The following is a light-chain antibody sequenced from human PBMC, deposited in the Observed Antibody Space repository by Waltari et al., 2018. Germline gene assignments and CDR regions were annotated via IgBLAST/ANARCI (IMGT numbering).Light chain of an antibody. Sequence: DIQLTQSPSFLSASVGDRVTMTCRASQGISSNLAWYQQKPGKAPKLLIYAASTLQSGVPSRFSGSGYGTEFTLTISSLQPEDFATYYCQQLNSYPRTFGGGTKVEIK. V-gene: IGKV1-9*01. J-gene: IGKJ4*01. CDR2: AAS. CDR3: QQLNSYPRT. CDR1: QGISSN.